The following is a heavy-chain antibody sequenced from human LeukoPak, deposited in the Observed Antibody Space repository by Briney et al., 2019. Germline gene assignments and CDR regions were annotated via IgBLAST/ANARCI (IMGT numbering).Heavy chain of an antibody. CDR1: GITFSTAW. CDR3: ATDRAWFDP. D-gene: IGHD3-10*01. CDR2: IKSKIGGATA. V-gene: IGHV3-15*01. Sequence: PGGSLTLSCAASGITFSTAWMSWFRQAPGKGLEWVGRIKSKIGGATADYAAPVKDRFTISRDDSKNTLYLQMNRLKTEDTAVYYCATDRAWFDPWGQGTLVTVSS. J-gene: IGHJ5*02.